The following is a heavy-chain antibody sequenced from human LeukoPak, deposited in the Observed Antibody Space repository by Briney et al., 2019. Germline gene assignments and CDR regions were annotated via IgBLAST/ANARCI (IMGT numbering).Heavy chain of an antibody. Sequence: PSETLSLTCTVSGGSISSSSYYWSWIRQPPGKGLEWIGYIYYSGSTNYNPSLKSRVTISVDTSKNQFSLKLSSVTAADTAVYYCASDFGSWSFDYWGQGTLVTVSS. V-gene: IGHV4-61*01. CDR3: ASDFGSWSFDY. CDR1: GGSISSSSYY. CDR2: IYYSGST. D-gene: IGHD6-13*01. J-gene: IGHJ4*02.